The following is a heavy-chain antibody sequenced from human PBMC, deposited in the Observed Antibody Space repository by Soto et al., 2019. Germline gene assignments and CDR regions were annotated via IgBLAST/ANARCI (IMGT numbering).Heavy chain of an antibody. D-gene: IGHD4-17*01. J-gene: IGHJ4*02. Sequence: ASETLSLTCTVSGGSISSYYWSWIRQPPGKGLEWIGYIYYSGSTNYNPSLKSRVTISVDTSKNQFSLKLSSVTAADTAVYYCARLTVTTGHFDYWGQGTLVTVSS. CDR3: ARLTVTTGHFDY. CDR1: GGSISSYY. CDR2: IYYSGST. V-gene: IGHV4-59*01.